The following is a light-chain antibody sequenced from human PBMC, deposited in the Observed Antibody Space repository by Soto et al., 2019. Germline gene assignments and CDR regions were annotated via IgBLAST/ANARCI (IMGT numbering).Light chain of an antibody. CDR2: EVS. CDR1: SSDVGSYNL. Sequence: QSALTQPASVSGSPGQSITISCTGTSSDVGSYNLVSWYLQHPGKAPKLMIYEVSNRPSGVSNRFSGSKSGNTASLTISGLQTEDEADYFCSSYTSISTLVFGTGTKVTVL. J-gene: IGLJ1*01. V-gene: IGLV2-14*02. CDR3: SSYTSISTLV.